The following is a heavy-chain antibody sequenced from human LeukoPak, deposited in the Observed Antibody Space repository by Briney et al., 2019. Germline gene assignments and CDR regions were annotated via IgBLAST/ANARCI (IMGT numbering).Heavy chain of an antibody. D-gene: IGHD1-14*01. Sequence: TSETLSLTCTVSGGSISSYYWSWIRQPPGKGLECIGYIYNSGSTNYNPSVKSRVTISVDTSKNQFSLKLRSVTAADTAVYYCARTNQISETAFDIWGQGTMVIVSS. V-gene: IGHV4-59*01. J-gene: IGHJ3*02. CDR2: IYNSGST. CDR3: ARTNQISETAFDI. CDR1: GGSISSYY.